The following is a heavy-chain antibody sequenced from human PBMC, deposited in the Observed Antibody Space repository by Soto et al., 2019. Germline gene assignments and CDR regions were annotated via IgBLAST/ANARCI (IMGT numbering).Heavy chain of an antibody. CDR3: ARVIGYSYGCPRGIDV. D-gene: IGHD5-18*01. V-gene: IGHV1-69*06. CDR1: GCTFSSYA. J-gene: IGHJ6*01. Sequence: GASVKCSFNASGCTFSSYAISWVRQAPGQVLEWIGGIIHIFGTANYAQKFKGRVTITAEKSTSTSYMEMRSLRSEETAVYYCARVIGYSYGCPRGIDVGGQWTTVNVSS. CDR2: IIHIFGTA.